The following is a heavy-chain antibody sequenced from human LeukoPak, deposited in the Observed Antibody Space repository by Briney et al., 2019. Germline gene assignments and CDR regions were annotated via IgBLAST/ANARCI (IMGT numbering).Heavy chain of an antibody. D-gene: IGHD4-17*01. CDR2: FDPEDGET. CDR1: GYTLTELS. Sequence: ASVKVFCKVSGYTLTELSMHWVRQAPGKGLEWMGGFDPEDGETIYAQKFQGRVTMTEDTSTDTAYMELSSLRSEDTAVYYCATASYGDYAFDIWGQGTMVTVSS. CDR3: ATASYGDYAFDI. J-gene: IGHJ3*02. V-gene: IGHV1-24*01.